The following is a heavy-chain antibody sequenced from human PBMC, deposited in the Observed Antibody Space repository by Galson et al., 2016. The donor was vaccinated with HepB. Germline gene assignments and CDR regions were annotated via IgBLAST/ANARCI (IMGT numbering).Heavy chain of an antibody. D-gene: IGHD1-26*01. V-gene: IGHV4-61*01. Sequence: SETLSLTCTVSSASVDSNIFYWTWIRQPPGKGLEWVGYIYYTGSTNYNPSLKSRVTISLDTSKSQFSLNVNSVTAADTAVYYCVRGVVGEDYFDYWGQGTLVTVSS. CDR1: SASVDSNIFY. CDR2: IYYTGST. CDR3: VRGVVGEDYFDY. J-gene: IGHJ4*02.